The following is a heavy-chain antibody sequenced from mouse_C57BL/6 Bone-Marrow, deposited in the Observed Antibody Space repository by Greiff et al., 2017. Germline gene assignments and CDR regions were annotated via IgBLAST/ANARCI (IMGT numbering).Heavy chain of an antibody. J-gene: IGHJ4*01. Sequence: QVHVKQPGAELVKPGASVKLSCKASGYTFTSYWMHWVKQRPGQGLEWIGMIHPNSGSTNYNEKFKSKATLTVDKSSSTAYMQLSSLTSEDSAVYYCARRWLLPYYYAMDYWGQGTSVTVSS. V-gene: IGHV1-64*01. CDR2: IHPNSGST. CDR1: GYTFTSYW. D-gene: IGHD2-3*01. CDR3: ARRWLLPYYYAMDY.